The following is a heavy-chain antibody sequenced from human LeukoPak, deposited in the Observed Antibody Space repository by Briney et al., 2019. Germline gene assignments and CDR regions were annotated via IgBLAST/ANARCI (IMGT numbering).Heavy chain of an antibody. Sequence: PGGSLRLSCAASGFSFSIYWMHWVRQAPGKGLAWVSCVSSDGSSTSYADSVKGRFTISRDNARNTLFLQMNSLRAEDTAVYYCATLAAADTDYWGQGTLVTVSS. V-gene: IGHV3-74*01. J-gene: IGHJ4*02. D-gene: IGHD6-13*01. CDR2: VSSDGSST. CDR3: ATLAAADTDY. CDR1: GFSFSIYW.